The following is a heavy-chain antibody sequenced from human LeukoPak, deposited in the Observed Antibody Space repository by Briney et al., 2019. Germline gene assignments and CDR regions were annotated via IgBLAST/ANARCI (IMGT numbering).Heavy chain of an antibody. J-gene: IGHJ4*02. CDR3: ARSSSSSLFAFDY. Sequence: SETLSLTCTVSGGSISSYYWSWIRQPPGKGLEWIGYIYYSGSTNYNPSLKSRVTISVDTSKNQFSLKLSSVTAADTAVYYCARSSSSSLFAFDYWGQGTLVTVSS. CDR1: GGSISSYY. V-gene: IGHV4-59*01. CDR2: IYYSGST. D-gene: IGHD6-6*01.